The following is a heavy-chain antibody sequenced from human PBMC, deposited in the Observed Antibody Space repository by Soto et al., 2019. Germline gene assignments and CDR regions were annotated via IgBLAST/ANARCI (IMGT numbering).Heavy chain of an antibody. Sequence: QLQLQESGPGLVKPSETLSLTCTVPGGSISSSSYYWGWIRQPPGKGLEWIGSIYYSGSTYYNPSGQSLVTISVDTCKNQSSLKLSSVTNADTAVYYCAKVAGTGGGYWGQGTLVTVSS. D-gene: IGHD6-19*01. CDR3: AKVAGTGGGY. CDR2: IYYSGST. CDR1: GGSISSSSYY. J-gene: IGHJ4*02. V-gene: IGHV4-39*01.